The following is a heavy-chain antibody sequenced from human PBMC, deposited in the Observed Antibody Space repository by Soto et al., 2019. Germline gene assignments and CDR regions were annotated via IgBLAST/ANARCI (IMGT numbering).Heavy chain of an antibody. Sequence: PGGSRRRSWVASGLTFGSRAMSWVRQAPGEGLQWVSTITDTGGDAKYADSVRGRFVISRDNSKKTLYLQMTSLTAEDSAMYFCARGSTDSYPGSRIFDFWGRGTLVTVPS. V-gene: IGHV3-23*01. CDR2: ITDTGGDA. CDR1: GLTFGSRA. CDR3: ARGSTDSYPGSRIFDF. J-gene: IGHJ4*02. D-gene: IGHD3-10*01.